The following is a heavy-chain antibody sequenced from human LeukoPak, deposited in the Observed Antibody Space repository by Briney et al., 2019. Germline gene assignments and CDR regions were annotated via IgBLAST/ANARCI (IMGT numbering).Heavy chain of an antibody. V-gene: IGHV4-59*12. CDR1: GGSISSYY. Sequence: LETLSLTCTVSGGSISSYYWSWIRQPPGKGLEWIGCIYYSGSTNYNPSLRSRVTISVDTSKNQFSLKLSSVTAADTAVYYCARGRTNSSGWSVDYWGQGILVTVSS. CDR2: IYYSGST. J-gene: IGHJ4*02. D-gene: IGHD6-19*01. CDR3: ARGRTNSSGWSVDY.